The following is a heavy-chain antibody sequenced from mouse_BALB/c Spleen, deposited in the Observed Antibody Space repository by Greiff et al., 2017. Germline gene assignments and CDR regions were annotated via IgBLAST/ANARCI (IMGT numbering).Heavy chain of an antibody. CDR3: ARGDGAY. Sequence: DVQLVESGGGLVKPGGSLKLSCAASGFTFSSYAMSWVRQTPEKRLEWVASISSGGSTYYPDSVKGRFTISRDNARNILYLQMSSLRSEDTAMYYCARGDGAYWGQGTLVTVSA. D-gene: IGHD2-3*01. J-gene: IGHJ3*01. CDR2: ISSGGST. V-gene: IGHV5-6-5*01. CDR1: GFTFSSYA.